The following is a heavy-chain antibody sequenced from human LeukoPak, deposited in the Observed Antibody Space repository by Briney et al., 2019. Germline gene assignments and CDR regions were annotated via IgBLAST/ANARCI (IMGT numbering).Heavy chain of an antibody. J-gene: IGHJ3*01. CDR1: GYSFTTYW. V-gene: IGHV5-51*01. D-gene: IGHD3-10*01. CDR2: IYPSDSDT. CDR3: ASHTMVRGVIGAFDV. Sequence: GESLKISCKGSGYSFTTYWIGWVRQMPGKGLEWMGIIYPSDSDTRYSPSFQGQVTISADKSISTAYLQWSSLKASDTATYYCASHTMVRGVIGAFDVWGQGTMVTVSS.